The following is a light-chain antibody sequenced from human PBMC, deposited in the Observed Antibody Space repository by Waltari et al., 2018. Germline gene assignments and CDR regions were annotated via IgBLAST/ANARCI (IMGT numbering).Light chain of an antibody. V-gene: IGKV3-11*01. Sequence: DIVLTQSPATLSLSPGERATLSCRASQSLSNYVAWYQQKPGQAPRLLIYDTSNRATGIPARFSGSGFGTDVTLTISSLEPEDFAVYYCQQRRNWPLTFGGGTKVEIK. J-gene: IGKJ4*01. CDR3: QQRRNWPLT. CDR1: QSLSNY. CDR2: DTS.